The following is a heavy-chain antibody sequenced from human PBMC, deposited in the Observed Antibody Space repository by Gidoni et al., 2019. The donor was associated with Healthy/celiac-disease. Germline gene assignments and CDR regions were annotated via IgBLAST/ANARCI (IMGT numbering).Heavy chain of an antibody. CDR3: ASIPELSLRAFDY. J-gene: IGHJ4*02. D-gene: IGHD3-16*02. V-gene: IGHV4-34*01. CDR1: GGSFRGYY. Sequence: QVQLQQWGAGLLKPSETLSLTCAVYGGSFRGYYWSWIRQPPGKGLEWIGEINHSGSTNYNPSLKSRVTISLDTSKNQFSLKLSSVTAADTAVYYCASIPELSLRAFDYWGQGTLVTVSS. CDR2: INHSGST.